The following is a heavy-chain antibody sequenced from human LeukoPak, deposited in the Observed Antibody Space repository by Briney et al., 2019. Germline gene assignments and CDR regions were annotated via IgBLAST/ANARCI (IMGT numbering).Heavy chain of an antibody. CDR1: GFTFDDYA. J-gene: IGHJ5*02. Sequence: PGGSLRLSCAASGFTFDDYAMHWVRQAPGQGLEWVSGISWNSGSIGYADSVKGRFTISRDNAKNSLYLQMNSLRAEDTALYYCAKTLVRGVIMGGPGFDPWGQGTLVTVSS. CDR2: ISWNSGSI. V-gene: IGHV3-9*01. CDR3: AKTLVRGVIMGGPGFDP. D-gene: IGHD3-10*01.